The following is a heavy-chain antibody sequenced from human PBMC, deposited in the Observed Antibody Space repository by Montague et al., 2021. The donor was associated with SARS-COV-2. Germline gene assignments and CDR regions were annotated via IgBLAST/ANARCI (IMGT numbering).Heavy chain of an antibody. CDR2: IYYSGST. CDR3: AGNRRITMIVVVIGSGFDP. CDR1: GFSLSTSGMC. J-gene: IGHJ5*02. D-gene: IGHD3-22*01. Sequence: LVKPTKTLTLTCTFSGFSLSTSGMCVSWIRQPPGKALEWLGSIYYSGSTYYNPSLKSRVTISVDTSKNQFSLKLSSVTAADTAVYYCAGNRRITMIVVVIGSGFDPWGQGTLVTVSS. V-gene: IGHV4-30-2*03.